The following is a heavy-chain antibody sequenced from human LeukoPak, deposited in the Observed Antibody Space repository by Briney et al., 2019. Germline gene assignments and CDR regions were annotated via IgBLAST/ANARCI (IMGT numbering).Heavy chain of an antibody. CDR2: INPSSGGS. Sequence: ASVKVSCKASGYTITGYYIHWVRQAPGQGLEWMGWINPSSGGSTYAQKFQGRVTMTRDTSISTAYMELSSLRSDDTAVYFCAPKTEDGKNTYWGQGTLVTVS. CDR1: GYTITGYY. CDR3: APKTEDGKNTY. V-gene: IGHV1-2*02. J-gene: IGHJ4*02.